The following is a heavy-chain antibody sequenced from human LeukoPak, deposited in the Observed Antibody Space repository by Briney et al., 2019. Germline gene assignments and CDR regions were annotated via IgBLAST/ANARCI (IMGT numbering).Heavy chain of an antibody. D-gene: IGHD2-2*01. CDR3: ATSCSSTSCSSRADY. CDR2: ISYDGSNK. Sequence: GGSLRLSCAASGLTFSSYGMHWVRQAPGKGLEWVAVISYDGSNKYYADSVKGRFTISRDNAKNTLYLQMDSLRAEDTAVYYCATSCSSTSCSSRADYWGQGTLVTVPS. CDR1: GLTFSSYG. V-gene: IGHV3-30*03. J-gene: IGHJ4*02.